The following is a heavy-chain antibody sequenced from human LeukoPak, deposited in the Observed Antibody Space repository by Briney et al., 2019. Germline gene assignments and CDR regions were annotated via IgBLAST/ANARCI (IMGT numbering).Heavy chain of an antibody. CDR1: GFTFSNFA. CDR3: AKEGSRRRFDFDS. V-gene: IGHV3-23*01. Sequence: PGGSLRLSCAASGFTFSNFAMSWFRQAPGRGLEWVSAAGTATDTSYADSGKGRITISRDNSKNTLYMQMNSLGAEDTAVYYCAKEGSRRRFDFDSWGRGTLVTVSS. CDR2: AGTATDT. J-gene: IGHJ4*02. D-gene: IGHD3-16*01.